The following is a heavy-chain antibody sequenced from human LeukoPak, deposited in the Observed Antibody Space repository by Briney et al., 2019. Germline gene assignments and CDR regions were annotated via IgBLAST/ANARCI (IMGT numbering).Heavy chain of an antibody. J-gene: IGHJ5*02. CDR2: VNDSGGT. D-gene: IGHD1-26*01. Sequence: SETQSLTCAVYIDSFSNYHWNWIRQTPAKGLEWIGEVNDSGGTNISPSLRSRVILSVDTSKNQFSLKLISVTVADTAIYYCARGQGATVPQVGKNWFDPWGQGTRVTVSS. V-gene: IGHV4-34*01. CDR3: ARGQGATVPQVGKNWFDP. CDR1: IDSFSNYH.